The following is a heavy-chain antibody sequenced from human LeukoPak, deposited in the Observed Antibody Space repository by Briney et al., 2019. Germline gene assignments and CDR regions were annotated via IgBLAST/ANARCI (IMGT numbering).Heavy chain of an antibody. D-gene: IGHD2-2*01. V-gene: IGHV3-21*01. J-gene: IGHJ6*03. Sequence: GGSLRLSRAASGFTFSSYSMNWVRQAPGKGLEWVSSISSSSSYIYYADSVKGRFTISRDNAKNSLYLQMNSLRAEDTAVYYCARDKEIVVVPAAISGYYYYMDVWGKGTTVTVSS. CDR3: ARDKEIVVVPAAISGYYYYMDV. CDR1: GFTFSSYS. CDR2: ISSSSSYI.